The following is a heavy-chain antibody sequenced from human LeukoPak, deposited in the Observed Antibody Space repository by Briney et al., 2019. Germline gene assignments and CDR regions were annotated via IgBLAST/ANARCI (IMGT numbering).Heavy chain of an antibody. CDR3: ARVLGSRVDP. Sequence: ASVKVSCKTSGYTFTASYMHWVRQAPGQGLEWMGWINPNSGETNYAPKFQGRVTVTRDTSISTAYMEVTRLTSDDTAIYFCARVLGSRVDPWGQGTLVTVSS. CDR1: GYTFTASY. V-gene: IGHV1-2*02. J-gene: IGHJ5*02. CDR2: INPNSGET.